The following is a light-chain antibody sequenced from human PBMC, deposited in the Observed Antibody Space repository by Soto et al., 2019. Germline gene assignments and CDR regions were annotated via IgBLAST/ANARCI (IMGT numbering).Light chain of an antibody. Sequence: IQMTHSPSSLSASVGDIVTITCRASQGIRHYLAWYQQKPGKVPKLLIYAASSLQSGVPSRFSGSGSETDFTPTISSLQPEDFATYSCQQSYSTTWTFGQGTKVDIK. V-gene: IGKV1-39*01. CDR3: QQSYSTTWT. J-gene: IGKJ1*01. CDR2: AAS. CDR1: QGIRHY.